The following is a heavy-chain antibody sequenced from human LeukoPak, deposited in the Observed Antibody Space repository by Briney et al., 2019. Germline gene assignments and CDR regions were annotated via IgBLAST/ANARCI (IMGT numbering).Heavy chain of an antibody. CDR3: ARAVPFDY. V-gene: IGHV4-30-2*01. J-gene: IGHJ4*02. CDR1: GGSVSSGSYS. CDR2: IYHSGST. Sequence: KSSETLSLTCTVSGGSVSSGSYSWSWIRQPPGKGLEWIGYIYHSGSTYYNPSLKSRVTISVDRSKNQFSLKLSSVTAADTAVYYCARAVPFDYWGQGTLVTVSS.